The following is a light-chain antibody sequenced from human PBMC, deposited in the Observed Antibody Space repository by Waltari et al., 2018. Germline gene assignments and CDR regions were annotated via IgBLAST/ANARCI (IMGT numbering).Light chain of an antibody. CDR3: QQSYSTPLT. J-gene: IGKJ4*01. Sequence: DIQMTQSPSSLSASVGDRVTITCRASQSINTYLNWYQHKPGKGTNLLIYVASSLQRGVPSRFSGSGSGTDFTLSISRLQTEDLATYYCQQSYSTPLTFGGGTKVEIK. CDR2: VAS. CDR1: QSINTY. V-gene: IGKV1-39*01.